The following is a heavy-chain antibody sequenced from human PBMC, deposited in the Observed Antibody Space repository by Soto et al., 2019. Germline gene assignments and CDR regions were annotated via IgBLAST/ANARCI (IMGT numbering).Heavy chain of an antibody. CDR2: IYHSGST. J-gene: IGHJ6*02. V-gene: IGHV4-4*02. D-gene: IGHD1-26*01. CDR1: GGSISSSNC. CDR3: ARARGARLGGFYYYGMDV. Sequence: SETLSLTCAVSGGSISSSNCWSWVRQPPGKGLEWIGEIYHSGSTNYNPSLKSRVTISVDKSKNQFSLKLSSVTAADTAVYYCARARGARLGGFYYYGMDVWGQGTTVTVSS.